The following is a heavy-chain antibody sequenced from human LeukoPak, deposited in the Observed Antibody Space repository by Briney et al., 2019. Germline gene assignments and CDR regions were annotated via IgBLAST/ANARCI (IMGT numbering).Heavy chain of an antibody. D-gene: IGHD3-3*01. Sequence: SETLSLTCTVSGGSISSSSYYWGWIRQPPGKGLEWIGSIYYSGSTYYNPSLKSRVTISVDTSKNQFSLKLSSVTAADTAVYYCARAFPRSTYDFRSGYWDYFDYWGLGTLVTVSS. V-gene: IGHV4-39*07. CDR1: GGSISSSSYY. CDR3: ARAFPRSTYDFRSGYWDYFDY. CDR2: IYYSGST. J-gene: IGHJ4*02.